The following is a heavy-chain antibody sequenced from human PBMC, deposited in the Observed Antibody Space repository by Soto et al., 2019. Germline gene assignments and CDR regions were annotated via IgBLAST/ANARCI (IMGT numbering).Heavy chain of an antibody. Sequence: ASVKVSCKASGYTFTSYGISWVRQAPGQGLEWMGWISAYNGNTNYAQKLQGRVTMTTDTSTSTAYMELRSLRSDDTAVYYCARSRRWFGANYGMDVWGQGPTVTVSS. CDR1: GYTFTSYG. CDR3: ARSRRWFGANYGMDV. J-gene: IGHJ6*02. D-gene: IGHD3-10*01. V-gene: IGHV1-18*01. CDR2: ISAYNGNT.